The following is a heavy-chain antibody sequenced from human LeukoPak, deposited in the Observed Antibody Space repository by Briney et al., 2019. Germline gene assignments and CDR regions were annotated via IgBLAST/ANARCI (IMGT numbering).Heavy chain of an antibody. CDR2: ISWNSGSI. CDR3: AKDITYDSSGYFDY. V-gene: IGHV3-9*01. J-gene: IGHJ4*02. Sequence: GGSLRLSCATSGFIFSSYAMSWVRQAPGKGLEWASGISWNSGSIGYADSVKGRFTISRDNAKNSLYLQMNSLRAEDTALYYCAKDITYDSSGYFDYWGQGTLVTVSS. CDR1: GFIFSSYA. D-gene: IGHD3-22*01.